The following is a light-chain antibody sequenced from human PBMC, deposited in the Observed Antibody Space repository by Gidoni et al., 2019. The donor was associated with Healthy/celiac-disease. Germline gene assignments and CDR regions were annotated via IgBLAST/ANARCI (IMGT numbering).Light chain of an antibody. CDR1: QSLVYSDGNTY. V-gene: IGKV2D-30*01. J-gene: IGKJ4*01. Sequence: DVVMTQSPLSLPVTLGQPASISCRSSQSLVYSDGNTYLNWFQQRPGQSPRRLIYKVSNFDSGVPDRFSGSGSGTDFTLKISRLEAEDVGVYYCMQGTHFPFGGGTKVEIK. CDR2: KVS. CDR3: MQGTHFP.